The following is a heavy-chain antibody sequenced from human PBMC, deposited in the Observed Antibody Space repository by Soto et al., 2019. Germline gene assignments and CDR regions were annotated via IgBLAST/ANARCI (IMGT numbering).Heavy chain of an antibody. Sequence: PSETLSLTCAVYGGSFSGYYWSWIRQPPGKGLEWIGEINHSGSTNYNPSLKSRVTISVDTSKNQFSLKLSSVTAADTAVYYCARNYSPRSSRYYSYGMDFWGQGTMVTVSS. CDR2: INHSGST. V-gene: IGHV4-34*01. D-gene: IGHD4-4*01. J-gene: IGHJ6*02. CDR1: GGSFSGYY. CDR3: ARNYSPRSSRYYSYGMDF.